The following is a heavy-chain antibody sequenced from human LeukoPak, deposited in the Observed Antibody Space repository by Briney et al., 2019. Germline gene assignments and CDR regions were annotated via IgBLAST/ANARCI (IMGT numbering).Heavy chain of an antibody. CDR2: IIPIFGTA. D-gene: IGHD5-18*01. CDR3: ARGYNYGYGYYYYYMDV. CDR1: GGTFSSYA. J-gene: IGHJ6*03. V-gene: IGHV1-69*06. Sequence: GSSVKVSCKASGGTFSSYAISWVRQAPGQGLEWMGGIIPIFGTANYAQKFQGRVTITADKSTSTAYMELSSLRSEDTAVYYCARGYNYGYGYYYYYMDVWGKGTTVTISS.